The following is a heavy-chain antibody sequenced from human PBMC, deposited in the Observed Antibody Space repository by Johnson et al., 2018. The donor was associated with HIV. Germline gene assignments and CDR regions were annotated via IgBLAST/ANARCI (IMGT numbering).Heavy chain of an antibody. J-gene: IGHJ3*02. CDR1: GFTFNNAW. CDR2: IKQDGSEK. D-gene: IGHD1-14*01. V-gene: IGHV3-7*01. CDR3: AREARMRDAFDI. Sequence: VQLVESGGGLVKPGGSLRLSCAASGFTFNNAWMSWVRQAPGKGPEWVAIIKQDGSEKHYVGSLEGRFTISRDNAKNTLYLQMNSLRAGDTAVYYCAREARMRDAFDIWGQGTMVTVSS.